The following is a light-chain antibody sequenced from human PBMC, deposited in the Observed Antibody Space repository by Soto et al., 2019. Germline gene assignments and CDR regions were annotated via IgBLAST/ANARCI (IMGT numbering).Light chain of an antibody. Sequence: EIVMTQSPATLSVSPGERATLSCRASQSVSSNLAWYQQKPGQAPRLLIYGASTRATGIPARFSGSGSGTDFTLTITRLEPEDFAVYYCQYYGPSPPITFGQGTRLEI. CDR3: QYYGPSPPIT. CDR2: GAS. J-gene: IGKJ5*01. CDR1: QSVSSN. V-gene: IGKV3-15*01.